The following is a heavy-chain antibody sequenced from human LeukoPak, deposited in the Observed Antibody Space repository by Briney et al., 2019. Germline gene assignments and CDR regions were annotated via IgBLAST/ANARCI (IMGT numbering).Heavy chain of an antibody. CDR3: ARDKGGVLDY. Sequence: GGSLRLSCAASGFTFSSYSMNWVRQAPGKGLEWVSYISSRSSTIYYADSVKGRFTISRDNATNSLYLQMNSLRAEDTAVYYCARDKGGVLDYWGQGTLVTVSS. D-gene: IGHD3-16*01. CDR1: GFTFSSYS. V-gene: IGHV3-48*04. J-gene: IGHJ4*02. CDR2: ISSRSSTI.